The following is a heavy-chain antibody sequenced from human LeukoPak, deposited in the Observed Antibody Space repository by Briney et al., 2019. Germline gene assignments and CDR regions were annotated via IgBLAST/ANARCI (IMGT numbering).Heavy chain of an antibody. V-gene: IGHV3-23*01. J-gene: IGHJ4*02. CDR1: GFTFSSYA. Sequence: GGSLRLSCAASGFTFSSYAMSWVRQAPGKGLEWVSAISGSGGSTYYADSVKGRCTISRDNSKNTLYLQMNSLRAEDTAVYYCATEGGDIVVVPAASIDYWGQGTLVTVSS. D-gene: IGHD2-2*01. CDR3: ATEGGDIVVVPAASIDY. CDR2: ISGSGGST.